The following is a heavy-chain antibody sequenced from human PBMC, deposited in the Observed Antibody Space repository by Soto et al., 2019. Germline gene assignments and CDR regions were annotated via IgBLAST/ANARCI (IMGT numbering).Heavy chain of an antibody. V-gene: IGHV3-15*07. CDR1: GFTFNNAW. CDR2: IKSEANGGTT. J-gene: IGHJ4*02. CDR3: TRDDPFDY. Sequence: EVQLVESGGGLVKPGGSLRLSCAASGFTFNNAWMNWVRQAPGKGLEWVARIKSEANGGTTNYAAPVKGRFTISRDDSKNTLHLQMNRLKTEDTAMYFCTRDDPFDYWGQGTVVTVSS.